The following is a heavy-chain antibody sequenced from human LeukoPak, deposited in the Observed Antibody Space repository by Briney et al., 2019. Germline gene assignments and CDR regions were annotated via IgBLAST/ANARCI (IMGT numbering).Heavy chain of an antibody. Sequence: PGGSLRLSCAASGFTFSSYAMSWVRQAPGKGLEWVSVINESGGMTYYAASVKGRFTISRDSSKNTLYLQLSSLRAEDTALYYCAKADSTSLNWFDPWGQGTLVTVSS. CDR1: GFTFSSYA. D-gene: IGHD2-21*01. V-gene: IGHV3-23*01. J-gene: IGHJ5*02. CDR2: INESGGMT. CDR3: AKADSTSLNWFDP.